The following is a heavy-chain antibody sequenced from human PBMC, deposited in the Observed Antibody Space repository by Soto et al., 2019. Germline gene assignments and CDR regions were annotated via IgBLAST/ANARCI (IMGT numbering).Heavy chain of an antibody. D-gene: IGHD3-22*01. CDR2: INPSGGST. Sequence: GASVKVSCNASGYTFTSYYMHLVRQAPGQGLEWMGIINPSGGSTSYAQKFQGRVTMTRAMSTSTVDMELSSMRSEGTAVYYCARGGRYYDSSGYSHEAFDIWGQGTMVTVSS. CDR3: ARGGRYYDSSGYSHEAFDI. J-gene: IGHJ3*02. CDR1: GYTFTSYY. V-gene: IGHV1-46*01.